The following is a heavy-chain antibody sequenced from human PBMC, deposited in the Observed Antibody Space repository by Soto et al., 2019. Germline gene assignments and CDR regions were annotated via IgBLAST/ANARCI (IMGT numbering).Heavy chain of an antibody. CDR2: IMPIFGTP. V-gene: IGHV1-69*13. CDR3: ARVHSSGIFYFVDP. Sequence: SVKVSCKASGGTFDSYVISWLRQAPGQGLEWMGGIMPIFGTPNYAQKFRGRVTISADESTSTAYLELSSLTSDDTAVYYCARVHSSGIFYFVDPWGQGTLVTVSS. J-gene: IGHJ5*02. CDR1: GGTFDSYV. D-gene: IGHD3-10*01.